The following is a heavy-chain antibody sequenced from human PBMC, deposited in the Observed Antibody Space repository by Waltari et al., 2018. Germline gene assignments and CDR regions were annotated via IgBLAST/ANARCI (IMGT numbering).Heavy chain of an antibody. CDR1: GFTFSSYG. CDR2: ISYYGSNK. V-gene: IGHV3-30*03. CDR3: ASGFGNDGGAFDI. Sequence: QVQLVESGGGVVQPGRYLRLSCAASGFTFSSYGMHWVRQAPGKGLEWVAGISYYGSNKYYAESVKGRFTISRDNSKNTLDLQMNSPRAEDTAVYYCASGFGNDGGAFDIWGQGTMVTVSS. D-gene: IGHD1-1*01. J-gene: IGHJ3*02.